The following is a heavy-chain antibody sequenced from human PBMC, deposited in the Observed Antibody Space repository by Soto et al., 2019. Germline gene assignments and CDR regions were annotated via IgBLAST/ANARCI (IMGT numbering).Heavy chain of an antibody. CDR3: AKDINRWFGVTLWGAGYYFDY. V-gene: IGHV3-9*01. Sequence: EVQLVESGGGLVQPGRSLRLSCAASGFTFDDYAMHWVRQAPGKGLEWVSGISWNSGSIGYADSVKGRFTISRDKAKNSLYVQMSSLRAEDTALYYCAKDINRWFGVTLWGAGYYFDYWGQGTLVTVSS. D-gene: IGHD3-10*01. J-gene: IGHJ4*02. CDR2: ISWNSGSI. CDR1: GFTFDDYA.